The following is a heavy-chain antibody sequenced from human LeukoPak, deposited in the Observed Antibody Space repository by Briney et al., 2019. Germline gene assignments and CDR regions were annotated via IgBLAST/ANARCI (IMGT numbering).Heavy chain of an antibody. Sequence: ASVKVSCKASGYAFTSYGISWVRQAPGQGLEWMGWISAYNGNTNYAQKLQGRVTMTTDTSTSTAYMELRSLRSDDTAVYYCATGFRSSGYYNYFDYWGQGTLVTVSS. CDR3: ATGFRSSGYYNYFDY. CDR2: ISAYNGNT. D-gene: IGHD3-22*01. J-gene: IGHJ4*02. V-gene: IGHV1-18*01. CDR1: GYAFTSYG.